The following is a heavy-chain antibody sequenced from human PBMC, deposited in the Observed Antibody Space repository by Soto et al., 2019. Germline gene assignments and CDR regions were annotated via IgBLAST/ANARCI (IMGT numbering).Heavy chain of an antibody. D-gene: IGHD6-13*01. CDR2: SSPGDSDT. Sequence: GESLKISCKGSGYSFTSYWIGWVRQMPGKCQQWKRTSSPGDSDTRSSPSVQGQFPILAEKSTCTACLQWSSLKASDTAMYYCASGVRLAATGPFDDFDIWGQETMVAVSS. J-gene: IGHJ3*02. CDR3: ASGVRLAATGPFDDFDI. CDR1: GYSFTSYW. V-gene: IGHV5-51*01.